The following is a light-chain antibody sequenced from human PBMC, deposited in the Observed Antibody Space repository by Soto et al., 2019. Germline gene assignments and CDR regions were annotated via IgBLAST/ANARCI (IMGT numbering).Light chain of an antibody. CDR3: QQYNSYSWT. J-gene: IGKJ1*01. CDR2: DAS. CDR1: QSISNY. V-gene: IGKV1-13*02. Sequence: IQLTQSPPSLSASVGDRVTLTCRASQSISNYLNWYQQKPGKAPTLLIYDASTLESGVPSRFSGSGFGTDFTLTISTLQPEDFGTYYCQQYNSYSWTFGQGTKVDIK.